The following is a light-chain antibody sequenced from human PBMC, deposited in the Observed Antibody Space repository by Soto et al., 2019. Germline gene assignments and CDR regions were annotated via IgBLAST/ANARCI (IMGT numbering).Light chain of an antibody. J-gene: IGKJ1*01. CDR2: DAS. CDR3: QQYNSYSWT. V-gene: IGKV1-5*01. Sequence: ITQSPSTLSDSLGDRVTITCRASQSISSWLAWYQQKPGKAPKLLIYDASSLESGVPSRFSGSGSGTEFTLTISSLQPDDFTTYYFQQYNSYSWTFGQGTKVDIK. CDR1: QSISSW.